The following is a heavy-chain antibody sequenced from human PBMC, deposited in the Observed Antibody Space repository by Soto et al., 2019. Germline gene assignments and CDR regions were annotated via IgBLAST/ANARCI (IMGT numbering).Heavy chain of an antibody. D-gene: IGHD2-21*02. Sequence: EVQLVESGGGLVQPGGSLRLSCAASGFSFSSSWMHWVRQAPGKGLVWVSRISFDGTATTSADAVKGRFIISRDNAKNTLFLQMHNLRADVTAMYYCVRGRRLRGHPFDIWGQGTFVSVSS. V-gene: IGHV3-74*03. CDR3: VRGRRLRGHPFDI. CDR1: GFSFSSSW. CDR2: ISFDGTAT. J-gene: IGHJ3*02.